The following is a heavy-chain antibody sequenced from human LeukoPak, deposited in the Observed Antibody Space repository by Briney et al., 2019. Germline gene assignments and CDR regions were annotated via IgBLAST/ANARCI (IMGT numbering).Heavy chain of an antibody. CDR1: GFTFSSYW. CDR3: AIIPRAAAGPSARSPFHY. D-gene: IGHD6-13*01. V-gene: IGHV3-7*01. J-gene: IGHJ4*02. CDR2: IKQDGSDK. Sequence: GGSLRLSCEVSGFTFSSYWMNWVRQAPGKGLEWVANIKQDGSDKYYVDSVKGRFTISRDNVKNSLYLQMNSLRAEDTAVYYCAIIPRAAAGPSARSPFHYWGQGTLVTVSS.